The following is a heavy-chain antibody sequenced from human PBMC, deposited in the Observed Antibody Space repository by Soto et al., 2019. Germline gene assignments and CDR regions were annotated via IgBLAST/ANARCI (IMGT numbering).Heavy chain of an antibody. CDR2: ISAYNGNT. D-gene: IGHD6-13*01. V-gene: IGHV1-18*04. CDR1: GYTFTSYG. J-gene: IGHJ4*02. CDR3: ARDIGQQQATDYFDY. Sequence: SCKASGYTFTSYGISWVRQAPGQGLEWMGWISAYNGNTNYAQKLQGRVTMNTDTSTSTAYMELRSLRSDDTAVYYCARDIGQQQATDYFDYLGQGTLVTVSS.